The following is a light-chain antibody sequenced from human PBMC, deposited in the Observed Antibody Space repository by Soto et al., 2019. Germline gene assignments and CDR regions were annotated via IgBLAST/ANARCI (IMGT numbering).Light chain of an antibody. CDR3: QQYNNWPPVT. CDR1: QSGSSD. J-gene: IGKJ4*01. CDR2: GAS. V-gene: IGKV3-15*01. Sequence: EIVMTQSPATLSVSPGERATLSCRASQSGSSDLAWYQQKPGQAPRLLIYGASTRATDIPATFSGSGSGTEFTLTISSPQSEDFAVYYCQQYNNWPPVTFGGGTKVDIK.